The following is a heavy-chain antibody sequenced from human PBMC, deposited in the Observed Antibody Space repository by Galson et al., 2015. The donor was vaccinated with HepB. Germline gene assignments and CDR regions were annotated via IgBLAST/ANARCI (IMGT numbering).Heavy chain of an antibody. CDR2: IYPADSDA. CDR1: GYPFTTYW. Sequence: QSGAEVKKPGESLKISCKGSGYPFTTYWIGWVRQMAGRGMEWVGTIYPADSDARYSPSSQGQVTISADKSISTAYLQWSSLKASDTAMYYCVRQYSSDWEVFDNWGRGTLVTVSS. CDR3: VRQYSSDWEVFDN. J-gene: IGHJ4*02. D-gene: IGHD5-18*01. V-gene: IGHV5-51*01.